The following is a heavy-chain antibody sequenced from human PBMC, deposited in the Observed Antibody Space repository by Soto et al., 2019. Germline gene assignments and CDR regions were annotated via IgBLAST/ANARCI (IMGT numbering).Heavy chain of an antibody. V-gene: IGHV3-30*18. CDR1: GFTFSSYG. J-gene: IGHJ4*02. CDR2: ISYDGSNK. D-gene: IGHD3-22*01. CDR3: AKGSESSGYYYAGDYFDY. Sequence: QVQLVESGGGVVQPGRSLRLSCAASGFTFSSYGMHWVRQAPGKGLEWVAVISYDGSNKYYADSVKGRFTISRDNSKNTLYLQMNSLRAEDTAVYYCAKGSESSGYYYAGDYFDYWGQGTLVTVSS.